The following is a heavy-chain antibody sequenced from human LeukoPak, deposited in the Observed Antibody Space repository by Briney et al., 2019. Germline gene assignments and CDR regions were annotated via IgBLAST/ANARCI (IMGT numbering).Heavy chain of an antibody. CDR1: GGSISSYY. D-gene: IGHD4-23*01. CDR3: ARHNYYGGNSGYFDY. V-gene: IGHV4-59*08. J-gene: IGHJ4*02. Sequence: SSETLSLTCTVSGGSISSYYWSWIRQPPGKGLEWIGYNYYSGSTNYNPSLKSRVTISVDTSKNQFSLKLSSVTAADTAVYYCARHNYYGGNSGYFDYWGQGPLVTVSS. CDR2: NYYSGST.